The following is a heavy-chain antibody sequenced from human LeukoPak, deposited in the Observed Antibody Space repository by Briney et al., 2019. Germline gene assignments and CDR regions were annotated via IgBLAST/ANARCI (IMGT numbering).Heavy chain of an antibody. CDR1: GSTLTELS. D-gene: IGHD3-16*01. CDR2: IITMSDTA. J-gene: IGHJ3*02. Sequence: SGKLTLKGSGSTLTELSMHRLRQPPAKGRESMGGIITMSDTANYPQKVRGRLTITADIPTSAVYMELSSLRSEDTAVYYCAREDDTGGYMGDDAFDIWGQGTMVTVSS. CDR3: AREDDTGGYMGDDAFDI. V-gene: IGHV1-69*06.